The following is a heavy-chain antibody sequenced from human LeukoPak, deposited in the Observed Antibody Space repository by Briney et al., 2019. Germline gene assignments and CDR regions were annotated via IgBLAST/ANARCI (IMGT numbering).Heavy chain of an antibody. CDR2: INNHDGNT. CDR3: ARDYYDSGSYGGISFDY. J-gene: IGHJ4*02. D-gene: IGHD3-10*01. V-gene: IGHV3-23*01. CDR1: GFNFRKYV. Sequence: EGTLRLSCAASGFNFRKYVMTWVRQAPGKGLEWVSGINNHDGNTYNADSVKGRFFISRDDSKSTLYLQMNSLRAEDTAVYYCARDYYDSGSYGGISFDYWGQGTLVTVSS.